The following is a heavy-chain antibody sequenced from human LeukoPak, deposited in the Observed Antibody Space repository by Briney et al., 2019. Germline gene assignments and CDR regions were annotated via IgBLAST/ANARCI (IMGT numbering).Heavy chain of an antibody. CDR3: ARSGYGDFDY. D-gene: IGHD5-18*01. Sequence: GGSLRLSCEASGFALSDYYMSWIRQAPGKGLEWISYMGSSGHTTYYADSLEGRFTISRDNAKNSLYLQLNSLRAGDTAMYYCARSGYGDFDYWGQGTLVTVSS. J-gene: IGHJ4*02. CDR2: MGSSGHTT. CDR1: GFALSDYY. V-gene: IGHV3-11*01.